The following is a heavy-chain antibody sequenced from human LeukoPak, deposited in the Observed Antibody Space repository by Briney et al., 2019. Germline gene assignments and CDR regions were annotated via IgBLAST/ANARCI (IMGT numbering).Heavy chain of an antibody. CDR1: GFTFSSYS. J-gene: IGHJ4*02. CDR2: ISSSSSII. V-gene: IGHV3-48*01. CDR3: AGTDSGSYSRWFDY. Sequence: PGGSLRLSCAASGFTFSSYSMTWVRQAPGKGLEWVSYISSSSSIIYYADSVKGRFTVSRDNAKNSLYLQMNSLRGEDTAVYYCAGTDSGSYSRWFDYWGEGTLVTVSS. D-gene: IGHD1-26*01.